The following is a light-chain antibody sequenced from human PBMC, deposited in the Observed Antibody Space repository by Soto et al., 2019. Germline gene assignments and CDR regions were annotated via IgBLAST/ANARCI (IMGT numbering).Light chain of an antibody. V-gene: IGKV1-39*01. Sequence: DIQMAQSPSSLSASVGDRVTITCRASQSISSYLNWYQQKPGKAPKLLIYAASSLQSGVPSRFSGSGSGTDFTLTISSLQPEDFATYYCQQSYSTPLTCAGGTNVDI. CDR1: QSISSY. CDR3: QQSYSTPLT. J-gene: IGKJ4*01. CDR2: AAS.